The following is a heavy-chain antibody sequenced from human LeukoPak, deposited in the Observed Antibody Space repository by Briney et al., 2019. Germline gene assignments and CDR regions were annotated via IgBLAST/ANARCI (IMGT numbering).Heavy chain of an antibody. CDR1: EFTFSSYG. CDR3: ARDFKSEFYYYGMDV. D-gene: IGHD3-10*01. Sequence: GGSLRLSCAASEFTFSSYGMSWVRQAPGKGLEWVSFISSSGGDIYYADSVKGRFTSSRDNAKNSLYLQMNSLRAEDTAVYYCARDFKSEFYYYGMDVWGQGTTVTVSS. J-gene: IGHJ6*02. CDR2: ISSSGGDI. V-gene: IGHV3-48*03.